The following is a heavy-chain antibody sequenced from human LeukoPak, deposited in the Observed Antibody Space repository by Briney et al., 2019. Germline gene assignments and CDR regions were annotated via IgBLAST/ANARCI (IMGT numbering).Heavy chain of an antibody. CDR1: GFTFSSYG. CDR3: AKDALYYDFWSGYLNYYYYYMDV. D-gene: IGHD3-3*01. CDR2: IRYDGSNK. V-gene: IGHV3-30*02. J-gene: IGHJ6*03. Sequence: GGSLRLSCAASGFTFSSYGMHWVRQAPGKGLEWVAFIRYDGSNKYYADSVKSRFTISRDNSKNTLYLQMNSLRAEDTAVYYCAKDALYYDFWSGYLNYYYYYMDVWGKGTTVTVSS.